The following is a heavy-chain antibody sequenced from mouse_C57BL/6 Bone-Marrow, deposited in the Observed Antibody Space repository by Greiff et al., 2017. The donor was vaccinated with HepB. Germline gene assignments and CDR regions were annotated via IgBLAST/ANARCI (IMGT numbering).Heavy chain of an antibody. CDR1: GFNIKDYY. Sequence: VQLQQSGAELVRPGASVKLSCTASGFNIKDYYMHWVKQRPEQGLEWIGRIDPEDGDTEYAPKFQGKATMTADTSSNTAYLTLSSLTSEDTAVYYCTTQSLYYYGSSYGFAYWGQGTLVTVSA. D-gene: IGHD1-1*01. CDR2: IDPEDGDT. J-gene: IGHJ3*01. V-gene: IGHV14-1*01. CDR3: TTQSLYYYGSSYGFAY.